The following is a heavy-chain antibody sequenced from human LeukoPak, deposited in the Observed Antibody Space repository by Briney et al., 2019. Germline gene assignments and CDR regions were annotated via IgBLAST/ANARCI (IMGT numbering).Heavy chain of an antibody. D-gene: IGHD2-21*02. V-gene: IGHV3-7*01. Sequence: ETLSLTCTVSGGSISSYYWSWVRQAPGKGLEWVANIKQDGSEKYYVDSVKGRFTISRDNAKKSMFLQMNSLRAEDTAVYYCARGGGWGSALVTVSTDAFDIWGQGTMVTVSS. J-gene: IGHJ3*02. CDR2: IKQDGSEK. CDR1: GGSISSYY. CDR3: ARGGGWGSALVTVSTDAFDI.